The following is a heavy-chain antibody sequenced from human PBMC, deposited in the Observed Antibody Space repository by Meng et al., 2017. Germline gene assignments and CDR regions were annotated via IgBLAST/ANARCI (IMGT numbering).Heavy chain of an antibody. D-gene: IGHD5-24*01. CDR1: GFTFSSYS. V-gene: IGHV3-21*01. CDR2: ITRSSSYI. Sequence: EVQLEESGGGLVKPGGSRRLSCAASGFTFSSYSMNWVRQAPGKGLKWVSSITRSSSYIYYADSVKGRFTISRDNAKNSVYLQINSLRAEDTAVYYCARDLSGYSYFDYWGQGTLVTVSS. J-gene: IGHJ4*02. CDR3: ARDLSGYSYFDY.